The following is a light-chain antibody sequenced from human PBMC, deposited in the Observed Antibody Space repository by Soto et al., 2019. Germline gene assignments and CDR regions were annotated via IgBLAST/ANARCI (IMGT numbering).Light chain of an antibody. CDR3: QVWDSSSDWV. CDR1: NIGSKS. CDR2: DDS. Sequence: SYELTQPPSVSVAPGQTARITCGENNIGSKSVHWYQQKPGQAPVLVVYDDSARPSGIPERFSGSNSGNTATLTISRVEAGDEADYYCQVWDSSSDWVFVGGTQLSVL. J-gene: IGLJ7*01. V-gene: IGLV3-21*02.